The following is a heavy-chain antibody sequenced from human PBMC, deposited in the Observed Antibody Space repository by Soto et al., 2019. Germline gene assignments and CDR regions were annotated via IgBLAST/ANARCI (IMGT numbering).Heavy chain of an antibody. CDR3: ARGFVYSSSWGVFDY. J-gene: IGHJ4*02. CDR2: INHSGST. CDR1: GGSFSGYY. Sequence: QVQLQQWGAGLLKPSETLSLTCAVYGGSFSGYYWSWIRQPPGKGLEWIGEINHSGSTNYNPSLKSRVTISVDTSKNQFSLKLSSVIAADTAVYYCARGFVYSSSWGVFDYWGQGTLVTVSS. V-gene: IGHV4-34*01. D-gene: IGHD6-6*01.